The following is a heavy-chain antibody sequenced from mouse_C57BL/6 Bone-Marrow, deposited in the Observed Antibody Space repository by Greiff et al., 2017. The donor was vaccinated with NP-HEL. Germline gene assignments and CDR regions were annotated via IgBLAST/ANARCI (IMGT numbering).Heavy chain of an antibody. V-gene: IGHV1-81*01. CDR2: IYPRSGNT. J-gene: IGHJ1*03. CDR3: ARLPWYFDV. CDR1: GYTFTSYG. Sequence: QVQLQQSGAELARPGASVKLSCKASGYTFTSYGISWVKQRTGQGLEWIGEIYPRSGNTYYNEKFKGKATLTADKSSSTAYMGLRSLTSEDSAVYLCARLPWYFDVWGTGTTVTVSS.